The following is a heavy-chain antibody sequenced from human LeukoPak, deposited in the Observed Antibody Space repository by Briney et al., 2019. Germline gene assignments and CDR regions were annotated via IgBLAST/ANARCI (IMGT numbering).Heavy chain of an antibody. Sequence: GGSLRLSCAASGFTVSSNYMSWVRQAPGKGLEWVSVIYSGGSTYYADSVKGRFTISGDNSKNTLYLQMNSLRAEDTAVYYCARDFVGSGWYYFDYWGQGTLVTVSS. V-gene: IGHV3-66*01. CDR2: IYSGGST. CDR3: ARDFVGSGWYYFDY. J-gene: IGHJ4*02. CDR1: GFTVSSNY. D-gene: IGHD6-19*01.